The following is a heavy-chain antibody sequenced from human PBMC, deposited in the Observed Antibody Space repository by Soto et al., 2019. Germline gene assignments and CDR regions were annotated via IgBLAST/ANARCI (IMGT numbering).Heavy chain of an antibody. J-gene: IGHJ4*02. D-gene: IGHD3-10*01. Sequence: PGESLKISCRGSGYDFNTNWFGWVRQLPGRGLEWVGIMYPGDSDTRYNPSLQGHVTLSVDVTVSTAFLQWRSLETSDTGMYLCARLPRDCNKTGCYYADHWGQGTQVTVSS. CDR2: MYPGDSDT. V-gene: IGHV5-51*01. CDR1: GYDFNTNW. CDR3: ARLPRDCNKTGCYYADH.